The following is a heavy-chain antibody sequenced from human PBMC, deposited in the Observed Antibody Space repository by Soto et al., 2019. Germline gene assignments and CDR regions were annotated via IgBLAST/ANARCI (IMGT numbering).Heavy chain of an antibody. Sequence: GSGPTLVNPTQTLTLTCTFSGFSLSTSGVAVGWIRQPPGKALEWLAFLYWDDDKRYSPSLKSRLTITKDTSKNQVVLTMTNMDPVDTATYYCARRRRSPSVMDVWGQGTTVTVSS. CDR3: ARRRRSPSVMDV. CDR2: LYWDDDK. CDR1: GFSLSTSGVA. V-gene: IGHV2-5*02. J-gene: IGHJ6*02. D-gene: IGHD6-6*01.